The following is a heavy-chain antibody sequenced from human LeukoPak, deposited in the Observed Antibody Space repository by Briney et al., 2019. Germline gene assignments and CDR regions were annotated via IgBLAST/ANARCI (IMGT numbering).Heavy chain of an antibody. Sequence: PSETLSPTCTVSGGSISSYYWNWIRQPPGKGLERIGYIYYSGSTNYNPSLKSRVTISVDTSKNQISLKLRSVTAADTAVYYCARKGVSDLYYFDSWGQGTLVTVSS. CDR2: IYYSGST. J-gene: IGHJ4*02. D-gene: IGHD3-16*01. CDR3: ARKGVSDLYYFDS. V-gene: IGHV4-59*08. CDR1: GGSISSYY.